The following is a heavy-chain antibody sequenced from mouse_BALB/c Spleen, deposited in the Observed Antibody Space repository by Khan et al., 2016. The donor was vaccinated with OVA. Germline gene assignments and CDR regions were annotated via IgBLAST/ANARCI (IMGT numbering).Heavy chain of an antibody. CDR3: VRRGYDNFWFAY. CDR2: IDPENGNT. J-gene: IGHJ3*01. Sequence: VRLQQSGAELVRPGALVKLSCKASGFNIKDYYMNWVKQRPEQGLEWIGWIDPENGNTIYDPKFQGKASIATDTSSNTAYLQLSSLTSEDTAVYYCVRRGYDNFWFAYWGQGTLVTVSA. V-gene: IGHV14-1*02. CDR1: GFNIKDYY. D-gene: IGHD2-1*01.